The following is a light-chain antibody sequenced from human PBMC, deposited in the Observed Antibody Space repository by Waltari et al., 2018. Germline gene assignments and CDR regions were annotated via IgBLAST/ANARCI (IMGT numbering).Light chain of an antibody. V-gene: IGLV1-40*01. CDR3: QSYDRSMGSSV. Sequence: VLAQPPSVSGAPGPRLTISCTGCSSNIGSYDVHWYQQPPRTAPKLLIYGDTKRPSGVPDRFSGSKSGTSASLAIAGLQAEDEADYYCQSYDRSMGSSVFGGGTKLTVL. CDR1: SSNIGSYD. J-gene: IGLJ2*01. CDR2: GDT.